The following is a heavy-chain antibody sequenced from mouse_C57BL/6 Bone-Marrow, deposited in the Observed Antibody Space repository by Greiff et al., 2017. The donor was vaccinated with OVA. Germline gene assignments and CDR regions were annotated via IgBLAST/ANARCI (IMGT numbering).Heavy chain of an antibody. J-gene: IGHJ2*01. CDR1: GFSLSTFGMG. CDR3: ARIATVVAFDY. Sequence: QVQLKESGPGILKPSQPLSLTCFFSGFSLSTFGMGVGWIRRPSGKGLEWLAHIWWDDDKYFNPALKSRLTISKDTSKNQVFLKIANVDTADTATYYCARIATVVAFDYWGQGTTLTVSS. D-gene: IGHD1-1*01. CDR2: IWWDDDK. V-gene: IGHV8-8*01.